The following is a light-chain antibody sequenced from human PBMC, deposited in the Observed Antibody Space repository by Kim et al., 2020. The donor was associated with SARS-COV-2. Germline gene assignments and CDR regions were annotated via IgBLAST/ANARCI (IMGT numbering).Light chain of an antibody. CDR3: AAWDDSLNGPL. J-gene: IGLJ3*02. CDR1: SSNIGSNT. V-gene: IGLV1-44*01. CDR2: GNN. Sequence: GQRVNISCSGGSSNIGSNTVNWYQQFPGTAPKLLIYGNNQRPSGVPDRFSCSKSGTSASLAISGLQSGDEADYFCAAWDDSLNGPLFGGGTQLTVL.